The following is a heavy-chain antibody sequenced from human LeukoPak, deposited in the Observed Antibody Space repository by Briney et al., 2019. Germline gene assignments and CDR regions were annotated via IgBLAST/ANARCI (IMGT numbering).Heavy chain of an antibody. V-gene: IGHV3-23*01. D-gene: IGHD6-13*01. CDR2: ISGSGGST. CDR3: AKDLGSRVAAPSAY. J-gene: IGHJ4*02. Sequence: GGSLRLSCAASGFTFSSYAMSWVRQAPGKGLEWVSAISGSGGSTYYADSVKGRFTISRDNSKNTLYLQMNSLRAEDTAVYYCAKDLGSRVAAPSAYWGQGTLVTVSS. CDR1: GFTFSSYA.